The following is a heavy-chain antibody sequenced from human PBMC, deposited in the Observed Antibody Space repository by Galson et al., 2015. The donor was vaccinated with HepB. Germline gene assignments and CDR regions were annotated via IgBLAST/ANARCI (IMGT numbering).Heavy chain of an antibody. J-gene: IGHJ5*02. V-gene: IGHV1-18*04. CDR3: ARDRVAERPGWFDP. CDR2: ISAYNGNT. Sequence: SVKVSCKASGYTFTTYAISWVRQAPGQGLEWMGWISAYNGNTNYAQKLQGRVTMTTDTSTSTAYMELRSLRSDDTAVYYCARDRVAERPGWFDPWGQGTLVTVSS. CDR1: GYTFTTYA. D-gene: IGHD1-14*01.